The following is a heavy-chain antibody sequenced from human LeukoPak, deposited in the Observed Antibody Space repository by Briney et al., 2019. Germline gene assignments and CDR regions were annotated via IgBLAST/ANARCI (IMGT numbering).Heavy chain of an antibody. CDR2: INSDGSST. Sequence: GGSLRLSCAASGFTFSDHYMDWVRQAPGKGLVWVSRINSDGSSTSYADSVKGRFTISRDNAKNALYLQMNSLRAEDTAVYYCARGIDRGFGSGFDPWGQGTLVTVSS. J-gene: IGHJ5*02. D-gene: IGHD3-10*01. CDR1: GFTFSDHY. V-gene: IGHV3-74*01. CDR3: ARGIDRGFGSGFDP.